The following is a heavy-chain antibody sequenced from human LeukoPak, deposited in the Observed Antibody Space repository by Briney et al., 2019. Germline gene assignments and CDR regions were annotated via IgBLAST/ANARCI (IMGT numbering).Heavy chain of an antibody. CDR3: ARLKLGAYFDL. D-gene: IGHD3-16*01. J-gene: IGHJ2*01. CDR1: GGSTSSDY. V-gene: IGHV4-59*08. Sequence: SETLSLTCTVSGGSTSSDYWSWIRQSPGKGLEWVGYVYNSGDTGKNPSLKSRVTILLDTSKNQCSLKLTSVSAADAAVYYCARLKLGAYFDLWGRGTLVTVSS. CDR2: VYNSGDT.